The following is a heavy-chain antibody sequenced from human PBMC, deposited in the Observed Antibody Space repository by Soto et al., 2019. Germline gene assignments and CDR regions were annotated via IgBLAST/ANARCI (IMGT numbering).Heavy chain of an antibody. CDR2: IIPIFGTA. Sequence: GQGLEWMGWIIPIFGTANYAQKFQGRVTMTADESTSTAYMELSSLRSEDTAVYYCARPLMKYHFYFQAEDGIRDTVTVSAFLLNRSYDL. V-gene: IGHV1-69*01. D-gene: IGHD3-3*01. J-gene: IGHJ2*01. CDR3: ARPLMKYHFYFQAEDGIRDTVTVSAFLLNRSYDL.